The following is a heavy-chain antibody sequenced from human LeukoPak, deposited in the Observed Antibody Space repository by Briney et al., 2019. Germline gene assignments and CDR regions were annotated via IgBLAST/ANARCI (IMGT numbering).Heavy chain of an antibody. CDR3: ARAIWRDGYSSVGDS. V-gene: IGHV6-1*01. D-gene: IGHD5-24*01. CDR1: GDSVSSNNAA. CDR2: TYYRSKWCN. Sequence: SQTLSLTCAISGDSVSSNNAAWNWIRQSPSRGLEWLGRTYYRSKWCNDYAVSVKSRITINPDTSKNQFSLQLNSVTPEDTAMYYCARAIWRDGYSSVGDSWGQGTLVTVSS. J-gene: IGHJ4*02.